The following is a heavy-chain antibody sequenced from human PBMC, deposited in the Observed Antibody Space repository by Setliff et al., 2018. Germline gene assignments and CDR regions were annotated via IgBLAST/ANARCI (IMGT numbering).Heavy chain of an antibody. D-gene: IGHD2-8*02. J-gene: IGHJ4*02. V-gene: IGHV4-34*01. Sequence: SETLSLTCAVYGGSFSGYYWSWIRQPPGKGLEWIGSIHHSGSTYYIPSLKSRVTISVDTSKNQFSLKLSSVTAADTALYYCTVYNTGSSKDHYWGQGTPVTVSS. CDR1: GGSFSGYY. CDR3: TVYNTGSSKDHY. CDR2: IHHSGST.